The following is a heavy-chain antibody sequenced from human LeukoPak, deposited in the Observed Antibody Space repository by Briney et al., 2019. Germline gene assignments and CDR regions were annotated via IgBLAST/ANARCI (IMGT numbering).Heavy chain of an antibody. J-gene: IGHJ4*02. V-gene: IGHV4-31*03. CDR3: ARQGSGWYDY. D-gene: IGHD6-19*01. Sequence: PSQTLSLTCTVSGGSISSGGYYWSWIRQHPGKGLEWIGYIYYSGSTNYNPSLKSRVTISVDTSKNQFSLKLSSVTAADTAVYYCARQGSGWYDYWGQGTLVTVSS. CDR1: GGSISSGGYY. CDR2: IYYSGST.